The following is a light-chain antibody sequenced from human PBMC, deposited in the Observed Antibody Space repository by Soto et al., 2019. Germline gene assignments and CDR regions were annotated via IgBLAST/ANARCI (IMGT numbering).Light chain of an antibody. CDR3: QQYGSSPRS. V-gene: IGKV3-20*01. J-gene: IGKJ1*01. Sequence: ESVLTQFPGTLSLSAGERYTLSFRASQSVSSTYLAWYQHKLGQAPRLLIYGASSKASGIPDRSSGSGSGTDFTLTISRLEPEDFAVYYCQQYGSSPRSFGQGTKVDIK. CDR2: GAS. CDR1: QSVSSTY.